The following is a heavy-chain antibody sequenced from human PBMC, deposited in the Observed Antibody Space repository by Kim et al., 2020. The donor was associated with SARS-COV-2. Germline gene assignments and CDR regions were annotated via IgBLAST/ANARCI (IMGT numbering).Heavy chain of an antibody. V-gene: IGHV5-10-1*01. Sequence: GESLKISCKGSGYSFTSYWISWVRQMPGKGLEWMGRIDPSDSYTNYSPSFQGHVTISADKSISTAYLQWSSLKASDTAMYYCARHAAAGGLYGSGSYCMDVWGQGTTVTVSS. D-gene: IGHD3-10*01. J-gene: IGHJ6*02. CDR1: GYSFTSYW. CDR2: IDPSDSYT. CDR3: ARHAAAGGLYGSGSYCMDV.